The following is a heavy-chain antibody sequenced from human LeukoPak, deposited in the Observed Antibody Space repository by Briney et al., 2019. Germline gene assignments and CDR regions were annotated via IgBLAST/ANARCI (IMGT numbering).Heavy chain of an antibody. V-gene: IGHV4-39*01. CDR3: ATSDTVSTYNWYDP. Sequence: PSETLSLTCNVSGGSISSNTYFWGWIRRPPGKGLEWIGSIRYSGSTHYNPSLKSRVTISVDTSKNQFSLNLSSLTAADTAVYYCATSDTVSTYNWYDPWGQGTLVTVS. CDR2: IRYSGST. D-gene: IGHD5/OR15-5a*01. J-gene: IGHJ5*02. CDR1: GGSISSNTYF.